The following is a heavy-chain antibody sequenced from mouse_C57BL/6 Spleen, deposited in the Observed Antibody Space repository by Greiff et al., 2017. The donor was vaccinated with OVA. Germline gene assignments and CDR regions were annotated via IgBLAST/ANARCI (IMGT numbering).Heavy chain of an antibody. V-gene: IGHV1-54*01. CDR2: INPGSGGT. CDR1: GYAFTNYL. Sequence: QVQLQQSGAELVRPGTSVTVSCKASGYAFTNYLIEWVKQRPGQGLEWIGVINPGSGGTNYNEKFKGKATLTADKSSSTAYMQLSSLTSEDSAVYFCARYYYGSSSFDYWGQGTTLTVSS. J-gene: IGHJ2*01. D-gene: IGHD1-1*01. CDR3: ARYYYGSSSFDY.